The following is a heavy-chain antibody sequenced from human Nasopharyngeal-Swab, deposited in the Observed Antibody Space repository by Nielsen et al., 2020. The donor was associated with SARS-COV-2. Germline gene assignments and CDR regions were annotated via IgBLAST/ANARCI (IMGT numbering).Heavy chain of an antibody. CDR1: GFTVTNNY. CDR3: AKRVAGKYYYMDV. J-gene: IGHJ6*03. Sequence: GGSLRLSCAASGFTVTNNYMTWVRQVPGKGLEWISHIYASGDTHTADAVKGRFTISRDSSENTLYLQLNSLRAEDTAIYYCAKRVAGKYYYMDVWGKGTTVTVSS. V-gene: IGHV3-53*01. CDR2: IYASGDT. D-gene: IGHD3-10*01.